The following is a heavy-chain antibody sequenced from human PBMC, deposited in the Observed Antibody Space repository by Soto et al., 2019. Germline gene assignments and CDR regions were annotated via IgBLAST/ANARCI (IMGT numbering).Heavy chain of an antibody. D-gene: IGHD4-17*01. CDR3: ARDLGLRGWNY. CDR2: INPNGGGA. J-gene: IGHJ4*02. V-gene: IGHV1-2*02. CDR1: GYTFTGYY. Sequence: QVQLVQSGAEVKKPGASVKVSCKASGYTFTGYYMYWVRQAPGQGLEWMGWINPNGGGANNAQKFQGRVTMTRDTSISTAYMELSRLRSDDTAVYYCARDLGLRGWNYWGQGTLVTVSS.